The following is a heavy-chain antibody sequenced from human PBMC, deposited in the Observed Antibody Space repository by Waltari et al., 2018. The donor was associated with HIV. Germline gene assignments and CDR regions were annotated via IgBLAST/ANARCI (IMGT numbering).Heavy chain of an antibody. CDR1: GYTFTSYY. D-gene: IGHD4-17*01. CDR2: INPSGGST. J-gene: IGHJ5*02. V-gene: IGHV1-46*01. Sequence: QVQLVQSGAEVKKPGASVKVYCKASGYTFTSYYMPWVRQAPGQGLEWMGIINPSGGSTSYAQKFQGRVTMTRDTSTSTVYMELSSLRSEDTAVYYCARGGGPGGRGNYGDHVNWFDPWGQGTLVTVSS. CDR3: ARGGGPGGRGNYGDHVNWFDP.